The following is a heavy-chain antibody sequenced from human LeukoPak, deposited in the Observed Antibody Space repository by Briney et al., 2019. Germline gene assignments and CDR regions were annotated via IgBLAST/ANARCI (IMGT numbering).Heavy chain of an antibody. Sequence: PSETLSLTSTVPGGSTSISYWSWIPQRPGKGLGRSGYIYYSRSTNYNPSLKSRVTISVDMSKNQFSLKLSSVTAADTAVYYCASRYCGGDCSPDKDGFDICGQGTMVTVSS. CDR2: IYYSRST. CDR3: ASRYCGGDCSPDKDGFDI. CDR1: GGSTSISY. D-gene: IGHD2-21*02. J-gene: IGHJ3*02. V-gene: IGHV4-59*01.